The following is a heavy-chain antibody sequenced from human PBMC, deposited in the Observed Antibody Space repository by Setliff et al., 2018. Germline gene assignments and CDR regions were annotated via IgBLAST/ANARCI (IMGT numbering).Heavy chain of an antibody. CDR3: ARDLSTTVMTRSWYYFDY. D-gene: IGHD4-17*01. Sequence: ASVKVSCKASGYTFTVYTMNWVRQAPGQGLEWMGRINPNSGGTNYAQKFQGRVTMTRDTSISTAYMELSRLRSDDTAMYYCARDLSTTVMTRSWYYFDYWGQGTLVTVSS. J-gene: IGHJ4*02. CDR2: INPNSGGT. CDR1: GYTFTVYT. V-gene: IGHV1-2*06.